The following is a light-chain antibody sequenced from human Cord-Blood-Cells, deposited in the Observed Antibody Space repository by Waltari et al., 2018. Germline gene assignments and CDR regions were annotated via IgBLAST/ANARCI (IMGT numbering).Light chain of an antibody. CDR2: AAS. V-gene: IGKV1-39*01. CDR1: QSISSY. Sequence: DIQMTQTPSSLSASVGERVTITCRASQSISSYLNWYQQKPGKAPKLLIYAASSLQSGVPSRFSGSGSRTDFTLTISSLQPEDFATYYCQQSYSTLFTFGPGTKVDIK. J-gene: IGKJ3*01. CDR3: QQSYSTLFT.